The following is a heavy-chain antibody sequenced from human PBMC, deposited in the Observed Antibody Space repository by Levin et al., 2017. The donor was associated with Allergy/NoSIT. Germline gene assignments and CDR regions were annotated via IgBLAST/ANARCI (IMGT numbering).Heavy chain of an antibody. V-gene: IGHV4-39*07. J-gene: IGHJ6*02. D-gene: IGHD2/OR15-2a*01. CDR1: GGSISDDSYY. CDR3: AGEPNSPYHYHYGLDV. Sequence: KASETLSLTCTVSGGSISDDSYYWAWVRQPPGKGLEWVGSIYYDGSAYYNPSLKTRLTISVDTSKNQFSLRVNSVTAADTAVYYCAGEPNSPYHYHYGLDVWGPGTTVTVSS. CDR2: IYYDGSA.